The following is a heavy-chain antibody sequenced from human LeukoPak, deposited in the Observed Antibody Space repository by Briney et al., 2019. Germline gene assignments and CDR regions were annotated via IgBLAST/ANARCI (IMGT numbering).Heavy chain of an antibody. CDR3: ARHTYARPFDS. CDR2: IYYSGDS. D-gene: IGHD6-6*01. J-gene: IGHJ4*02. V-gene: IGHV4-59*08. Sequence: PSETLSLTCIVSGGSISGSYWSWIRQPPGKGLEWIGYIYYSGDSNYNPSLKSRATISLDTSKNQFSLKVSSVTAADTAIYYCARHTYARPFDSWGQGTLVTASS. CDR1: GGSISGSY.